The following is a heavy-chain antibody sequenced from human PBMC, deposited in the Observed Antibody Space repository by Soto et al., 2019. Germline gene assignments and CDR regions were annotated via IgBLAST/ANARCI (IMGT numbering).Heavy chain of an antibody. CDR3: ARVYSIYGGSYYYGMDV. Sequence: QVQLVQSGAEVKKPGASVKVSCKASGYTFTSYAMHWVRQAPGQRLEWMGWINAGNGNTKYSQKFQGRVTITRDTSASTVYMELCSLRSEDTAVYYCARVYSIYGGSYYYGMDVWGQGTTVTVSS. CDR2: INAGNGNT. CDR1: GYTFTSYA. D-gene: IGHD4-4*01. V-gene: IGHV1-3*01. J-gene: IGHJ6*02.